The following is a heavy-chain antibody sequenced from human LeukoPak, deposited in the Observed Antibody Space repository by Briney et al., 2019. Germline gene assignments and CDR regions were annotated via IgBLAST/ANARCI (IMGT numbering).Heavy chain of an antibody. CDR3: ARDSTSDSLGY. CDR1: GFTFSRYW. Sequence: GGSLRLSCAGSGFTFSRYWMSWVRQAPGKGLEWVANIKQDGSAKYYVGSVKGRFTTSRDNAKNSLYLQMNSLRVEDTAVYYCARDSTSDSLGYWGQGTLVIVSS. V-gene: IGHV3-7*01. CDR2: IKQDGSAK. J-gene: IGHJ4*02. D-gene: IGHD2-21*01.